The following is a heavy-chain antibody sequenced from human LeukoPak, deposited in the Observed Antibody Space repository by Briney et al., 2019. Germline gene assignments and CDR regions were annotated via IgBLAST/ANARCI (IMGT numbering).Heavy chain of an antibody. CDR2: IIPIFGTA. J-gene: IGHJ4*02. Sequence: SVKVSCKASGGTFSSYAISWVRQALGQGLEWMGGIIPIFGTANYAQKFQGRVTITADESTSTAYMELSSLRSEDTAVYYCARGGDSSGYPFDYWGQGTLVTVSS. CDR3: ARGGDSSGYPFDY. D-gene: IGHD3-22*01. CDR1: GGTFSSYA. V-gene: IGHV1-69*13.